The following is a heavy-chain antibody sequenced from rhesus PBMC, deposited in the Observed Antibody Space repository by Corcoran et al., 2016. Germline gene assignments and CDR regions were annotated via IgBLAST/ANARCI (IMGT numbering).Heavy chain of an antibody. D-gene: IGHD4-29*01. V-gene: IGHV4-73*01. J-gene: IGHJ6*01. CDR2: IYGNSANT. Sequence: QVKLQQWGEGLVKPSETLSLTCAVYGGSISGYYYWSWIRQPPGKGLEWIGYIYGNSANTNYNPSLKNRVTISKDTSKNQFSLKLSSVTAADTAVYYCARGSSYSYYGLDSWGQGVVVTVSS. CDR3: ARGSSYSYYGLDS. CDR1: GGSISGYYY.